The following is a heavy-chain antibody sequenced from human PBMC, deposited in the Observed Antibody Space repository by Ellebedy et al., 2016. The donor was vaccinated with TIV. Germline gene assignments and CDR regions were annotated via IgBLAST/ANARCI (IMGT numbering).Heavy chain of an antibody. CDR3: ARVRGTYAYGMDV. D-gene: IGHD3-16*01. J-gene: IGHJ6*02. V-gene: IGHV3-48*02. CDR1: GLTFSSHS. CDR2: IGTTGNNV. Sequence: PGGSLRLSCAASGLTFSSHSMNWVRQAPGKGLDWVSCIGTTGNNVYYADSVKGRFTISRDNAMNSLYLEMNSLRDEDTAVYYCARVRGTYAYGMDVWGQGTTVTVSS.